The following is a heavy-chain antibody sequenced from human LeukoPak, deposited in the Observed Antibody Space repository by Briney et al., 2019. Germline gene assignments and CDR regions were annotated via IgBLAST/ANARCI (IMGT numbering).Heavy chain of an antibody. V-gene: IGHV4-30-4*08. CDR2: IHYSGNT. CDR1: GGSISSGDDY. Sequence: PSQTLSLTCTVSGGSISSGDDYWSWIRHVPGKGLEWIGYIHYSGNTFYTPSLKSRVTMSVDTSKNQFSLKLSSVTAADTAVYYCASSARLVPAAMSSPADYWGQGTLVTVSS. D-gene: IGHD2-2*01. J-gene: IGHJ4*02. CDR3: ASSARLVPAAMSSPADY.